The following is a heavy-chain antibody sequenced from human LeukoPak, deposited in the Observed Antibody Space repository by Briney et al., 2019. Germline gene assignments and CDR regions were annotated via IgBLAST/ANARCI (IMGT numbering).Heavy chain of an antibody. Sequence: SETLSLTCAVYGGSFSGYYWSWIRQPPGKGLEWIGEINHSGSTNYNPSLKSRVTISVDTSKNQFSLKLSSVTAADTAVYYCARALWLGPFDHWGQGTLVTVSS. V-gene: IGHV4-34*01. J-gene: IGHJ4*02. D-gene: IGHD6-19*01. CDR3: ARALWLGPFDH. CDR2: INHSGST. CDR1: GGSFSGYY.